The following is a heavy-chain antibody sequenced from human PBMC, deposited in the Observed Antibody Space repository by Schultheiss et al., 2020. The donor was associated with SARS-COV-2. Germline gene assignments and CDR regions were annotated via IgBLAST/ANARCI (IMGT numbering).Heavy chain of an antibody. Sequence: GSLRLSCAASGFTFSSYAMHWVRQAPGKGLEWVAFISYDGSIEYYADSVKGRFTISRDNSKNTLYLQMNSLRAEDTAVYYCARDSDFWSGYYFDYWGQGTLVTVSS. D-gene: IGHD3-3*01. CDR3: ARDSDFWSGYYFDY. V-gene: IGHV3-30*07. J-gene: IGHJ4*02. CDR1: GFTFSSYA. CDR2: ISYDGSIE.